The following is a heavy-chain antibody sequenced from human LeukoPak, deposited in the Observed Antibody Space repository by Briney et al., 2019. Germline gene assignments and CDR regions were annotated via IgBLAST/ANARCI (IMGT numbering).Heavy chain of an antibody. CDR1: GYTFTSNY. Sequence: ASVKVSCKASGYTFTSNYIHWVRQAPGQGAELMGWISAYNGNTNYAQNLQGRVTMTTDTSTSTAYMELRSLRSDDTAVYYCAREAVGYFAFDIWGQGTMVSVSS. V-gene: IGHV1-18*04. J-gene: IGHJ3*02. D-gene: IGHD1-26*01. CDR3: AREAVGYFAFDI. CDR2: ISAYNGNT.